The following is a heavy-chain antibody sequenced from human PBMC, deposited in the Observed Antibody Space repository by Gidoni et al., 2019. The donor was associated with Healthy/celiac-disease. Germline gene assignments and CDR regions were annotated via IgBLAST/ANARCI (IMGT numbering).Heavy chain of an antibody. J-gene: IGHJ5*02. CDR3: ASQNPYSSGWFDP. CDR1: GGPISSYY. Sequence: QVQLQESGPGLVKPSETLSLTCTVSGGPISSYYWSWIRQPPGKGLEWIGYIYYSGSTNYNPSLKSRVTISVDTSKNQFSLKLSSVTAADTAVYYCASQNPYSSGWFDPWGQGTLVTVSS. V-gene: IGHV4-59*01. D-gene: IGHD6-19*01. CDR2: IYYSGST.